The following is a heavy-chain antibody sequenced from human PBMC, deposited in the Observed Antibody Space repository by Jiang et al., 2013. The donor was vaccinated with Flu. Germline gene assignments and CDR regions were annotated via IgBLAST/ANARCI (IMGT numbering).Heavy chain of an antibody. D-gene: IGHD6-13*01. Sequence: EVKKPGASVKVSCKASGYTFTGYYMHWVRQAPGQGLEWMGRINPNSGGTNYAQKFQGRVTMTRDTSISTAYMELSRLRSDDTAVYYCATVAAAGTGGEYFQHWGQGTLVTVSS. CDR1: GYTFTGYY. CDR2: INPNSGGT. J-gene: IGHJ1*01. CDR3: ATVAAAGTGGEYFQH. V-gene: IGHV1-2*06.